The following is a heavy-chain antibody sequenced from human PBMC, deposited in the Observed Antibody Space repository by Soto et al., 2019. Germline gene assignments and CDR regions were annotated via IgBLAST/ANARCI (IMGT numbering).Heavy chain of an antibody. CDR3: ARAPGSSAYGYSFDL. J-gene: IGHJ4*02. CDR1: GFTLSDFW. CDR2: IDSDGNRS. Sequence: EAQLMQSGGGAVQPGESLRLSCAASGFTLSDFWMHCVRQVPGKEPMWVARIDSDGNRSIYADSVRGRFTISRDNANNSLYLEMTRLRVDDSAVYYCARAPGSSAYGYSFDLWGQGTLVAASS. D-gene: IGHD6-25*01. V-gene: IGHV3-74*01.